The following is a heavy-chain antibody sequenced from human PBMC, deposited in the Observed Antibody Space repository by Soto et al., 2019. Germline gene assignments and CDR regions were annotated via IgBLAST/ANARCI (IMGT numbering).Heavy chain of an antibody. CDR1: GFTFSSYG. CDR3: AKDLEEQGFCSGYSYSCGMDV. J-gene: IGHJ6*02. V-gene: IGHV3-30*18. D-gene: IGHD3-3*01. Sequence: QVQLVESGGGVVQPGRSLRLSCAASGFTFSSYGMHWVRQAPGKGLEWVAVISYDGSNKYYADSVKGRFTISRDNSKNTLYLQMNSLSADDTAVYYCAKDLEEQGFCSGYSYSCGMDVWGQGTTVTVSS. CDR2: ISYDGSNK.